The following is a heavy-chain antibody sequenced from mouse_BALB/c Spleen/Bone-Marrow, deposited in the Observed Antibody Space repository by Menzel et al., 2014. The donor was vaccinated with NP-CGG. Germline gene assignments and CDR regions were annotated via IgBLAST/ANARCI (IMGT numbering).Heavy chain of an antibody. Sequence: LQQSGSELVRPGASVKLSCKASGYTFTSYWMHWVKQRPGQGLEWIGNIYPGSGNTNYDEKFKSKATQTVDTSSNTAYMQLSSLTSEDSTVYYCTTYGNYEAWFAYWAKGLWSLSLQ. CDR2: IYPGSGNT. CDR1: GYTFTSYW. D-gene: IGHD2-1*01. J-gene: IGHJ3*01. CDR3: TTYGNYEAWFAY. V-gene: IGHV1S22*01.